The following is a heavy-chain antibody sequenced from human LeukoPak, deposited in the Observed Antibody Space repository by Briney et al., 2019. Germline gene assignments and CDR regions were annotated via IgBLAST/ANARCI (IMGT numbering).Heavy chain of an antibody. CDR1: GLTFAAYA. Sequence: AGGSLRLSCAVSGLTFAAYAMTWVRQAPEKGLEWVSTISDSGGSTYYADSLKGRFTISRDNSKNTLYLQVDSLRAEDTAVYYCAKLGGYCSSGSCRDFDTGARGPWSPSPQ. CDR2: ISDSGGST. D-gene: IGHD2-15*01. J-gene: IGHJ4*02. V-gene: IGHV3-23*01. CDR3: AKLGGYCSSGSCRDFDT.